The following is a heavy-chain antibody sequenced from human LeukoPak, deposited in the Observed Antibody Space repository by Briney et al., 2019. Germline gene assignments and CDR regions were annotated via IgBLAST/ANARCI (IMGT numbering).Heavy chain of an antibody. V-gene: IGHV3-21*01. J-gene: IGHJ4*02. D-gene: IGHD2-2*01. CDR1: GFTFSSYS. CDR2: ISGSSSYI. Sequence: PGGSLRLSCAASGFTFSSYSMNWVRQAPGKGLEWVSSISGSSSYIYYADSVMGRFTISRDNAKNSLYLQMNSLRAEDTAVYYCARDTDCSSTSCYVNALDYWGQGTLVTVSS. CDR3: ARDTDCSSTSCYVNALDY.